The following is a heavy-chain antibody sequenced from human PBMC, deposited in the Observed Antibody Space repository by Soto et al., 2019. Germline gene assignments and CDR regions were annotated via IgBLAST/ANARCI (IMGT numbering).Heavy chain of an antibody. V-gene: IGHV4-30-2*01. CDR3: ATYYDFWTAFDP. CDR1: GGSFSRGGYS. CDR2: IYHSGST. D-gene: IGHD3-3*01. Sequence: SETLSLTCAVSGGSFSRGGYSWSRIRQPPGKGLEWIGYIYHSGSTYYNPSLKSRVTISVDRSKNQFSLKLNSVTAADTAVYYCATYYDFWTAFDPWGQGTLVTVSS. J-gene: IGHJ5*02.